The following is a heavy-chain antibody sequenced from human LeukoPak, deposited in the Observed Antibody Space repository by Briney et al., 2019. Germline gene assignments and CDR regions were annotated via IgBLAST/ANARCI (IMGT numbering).Heavy chain of an antibody. V-gene: IGHV4-39*07. D-gene: IGHD3-3*01. CDR2: IYYSGST. CDR1: GGPISSSSYY. Sequence: SETLSLTCTVSGGPISSSSYYWGWIRQPPGKGLEWIGSIYYSGSTYYNPSLKSRVTISVDTSKNQFSLKLSSVTAADTAVYYCARVTGASLYYDFWSGYAAPADPWGQGTLVTVSS. CDR3: ARVTGASLYYDFWSGYAAPADP. J-gene: IGHJ5*02.